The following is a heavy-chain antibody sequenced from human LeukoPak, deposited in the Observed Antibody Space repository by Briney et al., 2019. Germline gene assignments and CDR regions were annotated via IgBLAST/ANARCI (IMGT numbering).Heavy chain of an antibody. CDR3: ARDWRLRYFDWSTDYYYYGMDV. J-gene: IGHJ6*02. CDR1: GGTFSSYV. Sequence: SVKVSCTASGGTFSSYVISWVRQAPGQGLEWMGGIIPIFGTANYAQKFQGRVTITADESTSTAYMELSSLRSEDTAVYYCARDWRLRYFDWSTDYYYYGMDVWGQGTTVTVSS. V-gene: IGHV1-69*13. CDR2: IIPIFGTA. D-gene: IGHD3-9*01.